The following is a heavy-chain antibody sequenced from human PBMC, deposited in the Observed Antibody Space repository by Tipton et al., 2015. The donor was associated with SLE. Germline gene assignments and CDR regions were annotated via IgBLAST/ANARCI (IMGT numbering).Heavy chain of an antibody. CDR1: GGSISSGDYY. D-gene: IGHD6-19*01. CDR2: IYYSGST. CDR3: ARDHQIAVAGKDYYYGMDV. Sequence: TLSLTCTVSGGSISSGDYYWSWIRQPPGKGLEWIGYIYYSGSTNYNPSLKSRVTISVDTSKNQFSLKLSSVTAADTAVYYCARDHQIAVAGKDYYYGMDVWGQGTTVTVSS. J-gene: IGHJ6*02. V-gene: IGHV4-61*08.